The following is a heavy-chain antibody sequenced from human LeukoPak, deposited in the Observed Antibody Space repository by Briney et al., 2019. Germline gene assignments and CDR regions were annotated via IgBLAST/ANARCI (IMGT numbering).Heavy chain of an antibody. D-gene: IGHD4-17*01. J-gene: IGHJ5*02. V-gene: IGHV1-69*13. CDR3: ASSRTTVTTNWFDP. CDR2: IIPIFGTA. CDR1: GYTFTSYG. Sequence: SVKVSCKASGYTFTSYGISWVRQAPGQGLEWMGGIIPIFGTANYAQKFQGRVTITADESTSTAYMELSSLRSEDTAVYYCASSRTTVTTNWFDPWGQGTLVTVSS.